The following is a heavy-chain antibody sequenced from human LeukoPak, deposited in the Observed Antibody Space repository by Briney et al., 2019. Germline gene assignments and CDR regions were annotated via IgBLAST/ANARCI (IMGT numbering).Heavy chain of an antibody. V-gene: IGHV3-74*01. D-gene: IGHD1-26*01. CDR1: GFTFSSYW. Sequence: GGSLRLSCAASGFTFSSYWMHWVRQAPGKGLVWVSRINSDGSRTSYADSVKGRFTISRDNAKNTLYLQMNSLRAEDTAVYYCARLYSGSYYFDYWGQGTLVTVSS. CDR3: ARLYSGSYYFDY. J-gene: IGHJ4*02. CDR2: INSDGSRT.